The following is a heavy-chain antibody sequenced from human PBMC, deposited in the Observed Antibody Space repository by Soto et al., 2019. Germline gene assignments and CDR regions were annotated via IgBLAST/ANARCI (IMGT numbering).Heavy chain of an antibody. CDR1: GFTFDDFA. CDR3: AKYSSGYFDL. CDR2: ISWNSDSI. J-gene: IGHJ2*01. V-gene: IGHV3-9*01. D-gene: IGHD2-15*01. Sequence: EVQLVESGGGLVQPGRSLRLSCAASGFTFDDFAMHWVRQAPGKGLEWVSGISWNSDSIGYTDSVKGRFTIYRDNTENSLYLQMNSLRTEDTALYYCAKYSSGYFDLWGRGTLVTVSS.